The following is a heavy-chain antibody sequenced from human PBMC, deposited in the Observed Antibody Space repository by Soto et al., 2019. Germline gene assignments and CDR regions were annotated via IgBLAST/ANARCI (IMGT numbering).Heavy chain of an antibody. CDR3: SKGQGCIGAFDY. D-gene: IGHD2-8*01. V-gene: IGHV3-23*01. J-gene: IGHJ4*02. CDR1: GFTFSSYA. Sequence: EVQLLESGGGLVQPGGSLRLSCAAYGFTFSSYAMSWVRQAPGKGLEWVSAISGSGGSTYYADSVKGRFTISRDNSKNTLDLQMNSLRAEDTAVYYCSKGQGCIGAFDYWGQGTLVTGSS. CDR2: ISGSGGST.